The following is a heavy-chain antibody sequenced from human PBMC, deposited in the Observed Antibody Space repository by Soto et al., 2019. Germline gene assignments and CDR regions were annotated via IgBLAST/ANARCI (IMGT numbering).Heavy chain of an antibody. Sequence: QLQLQESGSGLVKPSQTLSLTCAVSGGSISSGGYSWSWIRQPPGKGLEWIGYLYHSGSTYYNPSLKSRVPLSVDRSKNQFSLKLSSVTAADTAVYYCARDYYGSGSYYTGASYYYYYGMDVWGQGTTVTVSS. D-gene: IGHD3-10*01. J-gene: IGHJ6*02. V-gene: IGHV4-30-2*01. CDR1: GGSISSGGYS. CDR2: LYHSGST. CDR3: ARDYYGSGSYYTGASYYYYYGMDV.